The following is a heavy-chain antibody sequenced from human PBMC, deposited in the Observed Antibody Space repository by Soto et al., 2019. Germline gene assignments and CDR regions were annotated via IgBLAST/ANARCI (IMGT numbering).Heavy chain of an antibody. D-gene: IGHD4-17*01. CDR3: ARGRELDDDDYPDYGMDV. Sequence: QVHLVQSGAEVKKPGSSVKVSCKASGGTFSRNAISWVRLAPGQGLEWMGGTIPMFNIAKNAQKIQGRVTITADESRNTAYMELSSLRSEDSAVYYCARGRELDDDDYPDYGMDVWGQGTTVTVSS. V-gene: IGHV1-69*01. J-gene: IGHJ6*02. CDR2: TIPMFNIA. CDR1: GGTFSRNA.